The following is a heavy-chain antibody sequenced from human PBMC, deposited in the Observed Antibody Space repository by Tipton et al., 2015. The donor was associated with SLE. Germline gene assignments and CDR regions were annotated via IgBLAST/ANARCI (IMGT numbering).Heavy chain of an antibody. Sequence: SLRLSCAASGFTVSSYGMHWVRQAPSKGLEWVAFIRYDGSNKYYADSVKGRFTISRDNSKNTLYLQTNSLRAEDTAVYYCARVASGDFWSGYYADWGQGTLVTVSS. V-gene: IGHV3-30*02. D-gene: IGHD3-3*01. J-gene: IGHJ4*02. CDR2: IRYDGSNK. CDR1: GFTVSSYG. CDR3: ARVASGDFWSGYYAD.